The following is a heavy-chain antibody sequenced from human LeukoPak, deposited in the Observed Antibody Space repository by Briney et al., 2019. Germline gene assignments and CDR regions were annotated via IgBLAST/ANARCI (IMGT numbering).Heavy chain of an antibody. CDR2: IRLDGNET. V-gene: IGHV3-7*03. D-gene: IGHD6-19*01. Sequence: GGSLRLSCAASGFTFSNYWMSWVRQAPGKGLEWVANIRLDGNETYSVDSVKGRFTISRDNAKNSLYLQMNSLRAEGTAVYYCARGAGTLDAFDIWGQGTMVTVSS. CDR1: GFTFSNYW. J-gene: IGHJ3*02. CDR3: ARGAGTLDAFDI.